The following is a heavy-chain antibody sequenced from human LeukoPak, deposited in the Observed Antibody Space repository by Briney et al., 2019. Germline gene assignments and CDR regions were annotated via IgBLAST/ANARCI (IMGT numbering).Heavy chain of an antibody. CDR3: ASDFTMVRGVPFDY. Sequence: SETLSLTCAVYGGSFGGYYWSWIRQPPGKGLEWIGEINHSGSTNYNPSLKSRVTISVDTSKNQFSLRLSSVTAADTAVYYCASDFTMVRGVPFDYWGQGTLVTVSS. D-gene: IGHD3-10*01. CDR2: INHSGST. CDR1: GGSFGGYY. V-gene: IGHV4-34*01. J-gene: IGHJ4*02.